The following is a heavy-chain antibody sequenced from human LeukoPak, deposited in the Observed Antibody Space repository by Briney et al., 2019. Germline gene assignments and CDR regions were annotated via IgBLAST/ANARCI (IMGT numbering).Heavy chain of an antibody. CDR3: ARVTGGATSSFDY. J-gene: IGHJ4*02. CDR2: IIPILGIA. Sequence: SVKVSCKASGGTFSSYAISWVRQAPGQGLEWMGRIIPILGIANYAQKFQGRVTITADKSTSTAYMELSSLRSEDTAVYYCARVTGGATSSFDYWGQGTLVTVSS. CDR1: GGTFSSYA. D-gene: IGHD1-26*01. V-gene: IGHV1-69*04.